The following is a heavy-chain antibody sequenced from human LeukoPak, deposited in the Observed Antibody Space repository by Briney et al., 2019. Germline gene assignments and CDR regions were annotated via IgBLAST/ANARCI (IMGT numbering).Heavy chain of an antibody. D-gene: IGHD3-3*01. V-gene: IGHV4-59*08. J-gene: IGHJ6*02. CDR2: IYYSGST. CDR3: ARLSYYDFWSGYDPSYGMDV. CDR1: GGSISSYY. Sequence: SETLSLTCTVSGGSISSYYWSWLRQPPGKGLEWIGYIYYSGSTNYNPSLKSRVTISVDTSKNQFSLKLSSVTAADTAVYYCARLSYYDFWSGYDPSYGMDVWGRGTTVTVSS.